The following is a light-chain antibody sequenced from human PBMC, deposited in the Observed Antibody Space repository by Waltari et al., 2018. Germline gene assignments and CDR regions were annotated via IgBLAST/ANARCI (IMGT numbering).Light chain of an antibody. CDR3: QQYGSSPRT. V-gene: IGKV3-20*01. CDR1: QIITNNY. CDR2: GAS. Sequence: DIVLTQSPDTLSLSPGERAVLSCRASQIITNNYVAWYQQRFGQAPKVLTHGASSRATGIPDRFSGSGSGTDFTLTIDRLGPEDFAVYYCQQYGSSPRTFGQGTRVEIK. J-gene: IGKJ1*01.